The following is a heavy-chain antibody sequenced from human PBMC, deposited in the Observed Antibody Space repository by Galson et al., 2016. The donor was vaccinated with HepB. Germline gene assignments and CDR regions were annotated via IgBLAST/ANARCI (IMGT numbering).Heavy chain of an antibody. Sequence: SLRLSCAASRFTFSSYGMHWVRQAPGQGLEWVAVISYDGSNKYYADSVKGRFPISRDNSKNTHFLQMNSLRAADTAVYYCAKDPDFWSGYCVDWGQGTLVTVSS. CDR1: RFTFSSYG. V-gene: IGHV3-30*18. CDR3: AKDPDFWSGYCVD. J-gene: IGHJ4*02. D-gene: IGHD3-3*01. CDR2: ISYDGSNK.